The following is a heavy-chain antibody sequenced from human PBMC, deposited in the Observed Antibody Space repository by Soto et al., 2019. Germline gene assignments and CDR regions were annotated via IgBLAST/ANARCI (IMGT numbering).Heavy chain of an antibody. Sequence: SGPTLVNPTETLTLTCTVSGFSLTTGKMGVSWIRQPPGKALEWLAHIFSDNERSYSTSLQGRLTISKDTSGSQVVLSMTNVDPVGTATYYCARMNVDSYQFYYAMDVWGQGTTVTVSS. CDR2: IFSDNER. CDR1: GFSLTTGKMG. CDR3: ARMNVDSYQFYYAMDV. V-gene: IGHV2-26*01. D-gene: IGHD4-17*01. J-gene: IGHJ6*02.